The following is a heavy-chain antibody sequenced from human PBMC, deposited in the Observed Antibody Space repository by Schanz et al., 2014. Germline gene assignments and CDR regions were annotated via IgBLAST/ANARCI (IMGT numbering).Heavy chain of an antibody. Sequence: QVQLVQSGAEVKKPGSSMKVSCKASGGTFSTYPINWLRQAPGQGLEWMGRIIPILGIANYAQNFQGRVTITADKSTSTAYMELTSLRSEDTAVYYCAGTYCSSTSCYTGYYYMDVWGKGTTGTVSS. V-gene: IGHV1-69*02. CDR3: AGTYCSSTSCYTGYYYMDV. D-gene: IGHD2-2*02. CDR1: GGTFSTYP. J-gene: IGHJ6*03. CDR2: IIPILGIA.